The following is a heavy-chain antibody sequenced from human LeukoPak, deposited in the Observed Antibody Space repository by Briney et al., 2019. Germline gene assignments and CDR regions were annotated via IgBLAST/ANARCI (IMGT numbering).Heavy chain of an antibody. CDR2: IKSKTDGGTT. V-gene: IGHV3-15*01. Sequence: GRSLRLSCAASGFTFSNAWMSWVRQAPGKGLEWVGRIKSKTDGGTTDYAAPVKGRFTISRDDSKNTLYLQMNSLKTEDTAVYYCTTDLSQVMITFGGVIVIPEDYGMDVWGQGTTVTASS. D-gene: IGHD3-16*02. CDR1: GFTFSNAW. J-gene: IGHJ6*02. CDR3: TTDLSQVMITFGGVIVIPEDYGMDV.